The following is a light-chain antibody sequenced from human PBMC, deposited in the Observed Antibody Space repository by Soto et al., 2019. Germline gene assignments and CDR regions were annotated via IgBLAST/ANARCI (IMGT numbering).Light chain of an antibody. V-gene: IGLV2-23*02. CDR2: EVN. J-gene: IGLJ1*01. Sequence: QSVLTQPASVSGSPGQSITISCTGTSSDVGNYNLVSWYQQHPDKAPKFMIYEVNKRPSGVSNRFSGSKSGNTASLTISGLQAEDEADYYCCSYADSSSFYVFGTGTKVTVL. CDR3: CSYADSSSFYV. CDR1: SSDVGNYNL.